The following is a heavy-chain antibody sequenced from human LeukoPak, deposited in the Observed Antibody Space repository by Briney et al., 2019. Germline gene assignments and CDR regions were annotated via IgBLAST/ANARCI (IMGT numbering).Heavy chain of an antibody. V-gene: IGHV3-21*04. CDR1: GFTFSSYS. Sequence: GGSLRLSCAASGFTFSSYSMNWVRQAPGKGLGWVSSISSTSIYKYYADSVKGRFTISRDNAKNSLYLQMNSLRAEDTAFYYCASSRTVVSPSDYWGQGTLVTVSS. J-gene: IGHJ4*02. CDR2: ISSTSIYK. D-gene: IGHD4-23*01. CDR3: ASSRTVVSPSDY.